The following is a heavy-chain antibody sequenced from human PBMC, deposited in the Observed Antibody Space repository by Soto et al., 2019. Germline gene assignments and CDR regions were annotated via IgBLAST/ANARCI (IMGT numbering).Heavy chain of an antibody. J-gene: IGHJ3*01. CDR3: ARWALASRASYSGTFAL. CDR1: GYTFTNFG. D-gene: IGHD6-19*01. V-gene: IGHV1-18*04. CDR2: ISTSDGNT. Sequence: QVQLVQSGNEVKKPGASVKVSCKASGYTFTNFGISWMRQAPGQGPEWMGWISTSDGNTNYGQKSHERVTMTSDASTTTAHLPLRTLPSADTAVYYCARWALASRASYSGTFALWGPGTLVTVSA.